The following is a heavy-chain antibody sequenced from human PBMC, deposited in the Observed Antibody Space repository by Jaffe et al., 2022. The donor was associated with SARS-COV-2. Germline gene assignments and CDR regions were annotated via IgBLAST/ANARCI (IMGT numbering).Heavy chain of an antibody. CDR2: IYYSGTT. V-gene: IGHV4-31*03. CDR1: GGSISSAVYY. CDR3: ARADYYDASGVVDN. J-gene: IGHJ4*02. D-gene: IGHD3-22*01. Sequence: QVQLQESGPGLVKPSQTLSLTCTVSGGSISSAVYYWNWIRQRPGKALEWIGYIYYSGTTHYNPSLKSRVSISVDTSKNQFSLKLSSVTAADTAVYYCARADYYDASGVVDNWGQGTLVTVSS.